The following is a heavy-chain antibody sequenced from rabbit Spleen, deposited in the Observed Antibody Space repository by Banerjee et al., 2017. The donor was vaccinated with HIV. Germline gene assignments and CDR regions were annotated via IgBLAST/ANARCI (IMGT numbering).Heavy chain of an antibody. D-gene: IGHD1-1*01. V-gene: IGHV1S40*01. J-gene: IGHJ6*01. Sequence: QSLEESGGDLVKPGASLTLTCTASGFSFSFSNYLCWVRQPPGKGPEWIACIDAGSSAFTYYATWAQGRFTISKTSSTTVTLQMTSLTAADTATYFCARDTSSSFSSYGMDLWGPGTLVTVS. CDR1: GFSFSFSNY. CDR2: IDAGSSAFT. CDR3: ARDTSSSFSSYGMDL.